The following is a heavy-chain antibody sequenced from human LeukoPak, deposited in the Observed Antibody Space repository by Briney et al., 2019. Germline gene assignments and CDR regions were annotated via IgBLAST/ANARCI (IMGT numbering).Heavy chain of an antibody. V-gene: IGHV1-18*01. CDR3: ARVKGWGSSRTYYFDY. Sequence: ASVKVSCKXSGGTFSSYTISWVRQAPGQGLEWMGWISAYNGNTNYSQRLRGRVTMTTDTSTSTAYMELRSLRSDDTAVYYCARVKGWGSSRTYYFDYWGQGTLVTVSS. CDR2: ISAYNGNT. CDR1: GGTFSSYT. D-gene: IGHD7-27*01. J-gene: IGHJ4*02.